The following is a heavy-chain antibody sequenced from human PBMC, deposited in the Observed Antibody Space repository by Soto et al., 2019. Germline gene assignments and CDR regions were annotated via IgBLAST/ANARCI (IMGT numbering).Heavy chain of an antibody. Sequence: QVQLQESGPGLVKPSQTLSLTCTVSGGSISSGGYYWSWIRPHPGKGLEWIGYIYYSGSTYYNPSLKSRVTRSVDTSKNQFSLKLSSVTAADTAVYYCARGGIAAAAPPDYWGQGTLVTVSS. D-gene: IGHD6-13*01. CDR1: GGSISSGGYY. V-gene: IGHV4-31*03. CDR3: ARGGIAAAAPPDY. CDR2: IYYSGST. J-gene: IGHJ4*02.